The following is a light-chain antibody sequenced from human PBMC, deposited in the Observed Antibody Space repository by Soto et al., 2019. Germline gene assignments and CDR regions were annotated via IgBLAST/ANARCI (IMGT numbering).Light chain of an antibody. CDR1: QNIGSN. V-gene: IGKV3-15*01. CDR3: QQYNNWPPYT. Sequence: EVVMTQSPATLSASPGERVILSCRASQNIGSNLAWYQQRPGQAPRLLMYGASTRATETPARFSGSGSATDFTLTISSLQSEGFAVYYCQQYNNWPPYTCGQGTKLEIK. J-gene: IGKJ2*01. CDR2: GAS.